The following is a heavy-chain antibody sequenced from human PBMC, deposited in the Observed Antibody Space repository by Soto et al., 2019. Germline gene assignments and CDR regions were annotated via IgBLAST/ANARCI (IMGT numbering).Heavy chain of an antibody. V-gene: IGHV1-69*08. CDR1: GGTFSSYT. J-gene: IGHJ5*02. Sequence: QVQLVQSGAEVKKPGSSVKVSCKASGGTFSSYTISWVRQAPGQGLEWMGRIIPILGIANYAQKFQGRVTXTXAXSTSTAYMELSSLRSEDTAVYYCARDCSSTSCYAYPWGQGTLVTVSS. D-gene: IGHD2-2*01. CDR2: IIPILGIA. CDR3: ARDCSSTSCYAYP.